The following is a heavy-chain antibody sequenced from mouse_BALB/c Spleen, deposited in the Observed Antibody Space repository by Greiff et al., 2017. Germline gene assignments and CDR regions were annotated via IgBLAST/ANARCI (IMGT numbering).Heavy chain of an antibody. CDR3: DRGSLHYYYAMDY. CDR2: IWAGGST. D-gene: IGHD6-5*01. CDR1: GFSLTSYG. V-gene: IGHV2-9*02. J-gene: IGHJ4*01. Sequence: QVQLKESGPGLVAPSQSLSITCTVSGFSLTSYGVHWVRQPPGKGLEWLGVIWAGGSTNYNSALMSRLGISKDNSKSQVFLTMNSLQTDDTAMYYGDRGSLHYYYAMDYWGQGTSVTVSS.